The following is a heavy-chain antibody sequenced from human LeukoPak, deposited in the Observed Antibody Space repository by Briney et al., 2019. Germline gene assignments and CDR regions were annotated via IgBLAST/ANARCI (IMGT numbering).Heavy chain of an antibody. CDR2: IKQDGSEE. CDR3: ARVTLTGRFFFYYGMDV. V-gene: IGHV3-7*01. D-gene: IGHD3-3*01. CDR1: GFTFSMYW. J-gene: IGHJ6*02. Sequence: PGGSLRLSCAASGFTFSMYWITWVRQAPGKGLEWVANIKQDGSEEYYVDSVKGRFTISRDNVKNSLYLQMNSLRAEDTAVYYCARVTLTGRFFFYYGMDVWGQGTTVTVSS.